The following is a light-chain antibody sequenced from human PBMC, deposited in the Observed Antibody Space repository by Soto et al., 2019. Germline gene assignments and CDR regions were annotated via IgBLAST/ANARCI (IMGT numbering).Light chain of an antibody. CDR1: QNVGKD. CDR2: GTS. Sequence: DIQMTQSPSSLSATVGDRVNITCRASQNVGKDVHWYQQKPGRAPKLLIYGTSKLISGVPPRFSGSGSATDFTLSISTIQPEDFATYYCQQSYRTPPYTFGQGTRLEV. CDR3: QQSYRTPPYT. J-gene: IGKJ2*01. V-gene: IGKV1-39*01.